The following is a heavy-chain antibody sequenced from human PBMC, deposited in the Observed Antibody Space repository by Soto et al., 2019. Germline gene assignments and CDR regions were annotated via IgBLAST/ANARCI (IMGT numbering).Heavy chain of an antibody. J-gene: IGHJ6*02. V-gene: IGHV3-30-3*01. CDR3: ARDSQRDSV. CDR2: ISYDGSNK. CDR1: GFTFSSYA. Sequence: PGGSLRLSCAASGFTFSSYAMHWVRQAPGKGLEWVAVISYDGSNKYYADSVKGRFTISRDNSKNTLYLQMNSLRAEDTAVYYCARDSQRDSVWGQGTTVTVSS.